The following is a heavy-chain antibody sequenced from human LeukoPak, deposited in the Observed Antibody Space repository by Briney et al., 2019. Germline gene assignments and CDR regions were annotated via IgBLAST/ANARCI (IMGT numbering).Heavy chain of an antibody. D-gene: IGHD6-19*01. CDR3: ATDSSGWYFFDY. J-gene: IGHJ4*02. Sequence: GGSLRLSCAASGFTFSSYAMSWVRQAPGKGLEWVSAISGSGGSTYYADSVKGRFTISRDNSKNTLYLQMNSLRVEDTAVYYCATDSSGWYFFDYWGQGTLVTVSS. V-gene: IGHV3-23*01. CDR2: ISGSGGST. CDR1: GFTFSSYA.